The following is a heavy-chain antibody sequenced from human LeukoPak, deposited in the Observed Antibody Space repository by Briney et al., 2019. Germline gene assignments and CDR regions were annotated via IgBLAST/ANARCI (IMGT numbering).Heavy chain of an antibody. V-gene: IGHV3-23*01. CDR3: AKDPEYSSSPDAFDI. J-gene: IGHJ3*02. Sequence: QPGGSLRLSCAASGFTFSSYAMSWVRQAPGKGLEWVSAISGSGGSTYYADSVKGRFTISRDSSKNTLYLEMNSLRAEDTAVYYCAKDPEYSSSPDAFDIWGQGTMVTVSS. D-gene: IGHD6-13*01. CDR2: ISGSGGST. CDR1: GFTFSSYA.